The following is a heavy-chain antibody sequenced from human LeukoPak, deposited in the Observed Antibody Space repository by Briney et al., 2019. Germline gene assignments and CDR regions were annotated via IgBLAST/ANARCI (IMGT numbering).Heavy chain of an antibody. CDR3: ARHGPIGAAAGTGWFDP. Sequence: KPSETLSLTCTVSGVSISSSSYYWGWLRQPPGKGLEWIGSIYYSGSTYYNPSLKSRVTISVDTSKNQFSLKLSSVTAADTAVYYCARHGPIGAAAGTGWFDPWGQGALVTVSS. CDR2: IYYSGST. J-gene: IGHJ5*02. CDR1: GVSISSSSYY. V-gene: IGHV4-39*01. D-gene: IGHD6-13*01.